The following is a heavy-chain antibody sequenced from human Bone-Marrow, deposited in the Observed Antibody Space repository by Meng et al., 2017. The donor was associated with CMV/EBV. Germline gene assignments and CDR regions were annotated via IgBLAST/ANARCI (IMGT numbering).Heavy chain of an antibody. Sequence: SETLSLTCAVYGGSFSGYYWSWIRQPPGKGLEWIGEIHHSGSTNYNPSRKSRVTISVDTSKNQFSLKLSSVTAADTAVYYWARETRTDYDFWSGYDYYYGMDVWGQGTTVTVSS. CDR1: GGSFSGYY. V-gene: IGHV4-34*01. CDR3: ARETRTDYDFWSGYDYYYGMDV. D-gene: IGHD3-3*01. J-gene: IGHJ6*02. CDR2: IHHSGST.